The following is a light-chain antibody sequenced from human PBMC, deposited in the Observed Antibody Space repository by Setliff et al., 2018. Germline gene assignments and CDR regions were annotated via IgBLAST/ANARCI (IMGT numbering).Light chain of an antibody. CDR1: SSDVGGYNY. J-gene: IGLJ1*01. Sequence: QSALTQPASVSGSPGQSITISCTGTSSDVGGYNYVSWYQQHPGKAPKLMIYDVTKWPSGVSNRFSGSKSGNTASLTISGLQAEDEADYYCSSYTSRSQVFGNGTKVTVL. CDR3: SSYTSRSQV. V-gene: IGLV2-14*01. CDR2: DVT.